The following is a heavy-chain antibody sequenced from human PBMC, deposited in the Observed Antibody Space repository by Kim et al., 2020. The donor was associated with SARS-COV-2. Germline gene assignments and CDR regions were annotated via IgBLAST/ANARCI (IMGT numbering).Heavy chain of an antibody. CDR1: GYTLTELS. CDR2: FDPEDGET. CDR3: ATGLLLRVLRLYYYGMDV. J-gene: IGHJ6*02. D-gene: IGHD3-22*01. V-gene: IGHV1-24*01. Sequence: ASVKVSCKVSGYTLTELSMHWVRQAPGKGLEWMGGFDPEDGETIYAQKFQGRVTMTEDTSTDTAYMELSSLRSEDTAVYYCATGLLLRVLRLYYYGMDVWGQGTTVTVSS.